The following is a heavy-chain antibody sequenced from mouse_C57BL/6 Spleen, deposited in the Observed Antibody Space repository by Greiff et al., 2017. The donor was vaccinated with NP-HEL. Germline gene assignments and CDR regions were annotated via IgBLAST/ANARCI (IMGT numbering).Heavy chain of an antibody. CDR2: IWTGGGT. V-gene: IGHV2-9-1*01. CDR1: GFSLTSYA. D-gene: IGHD1-1*01. Sequence: VQLVESGPGLVAPSQSLSITCTVSGFSLTSYAISWVRQPPGKGLEWLGVIWTGGGTNYNSALKSRLSISKDNSKSQVFLKMNSLQTDDTARYYCARKIFKDYYGSSYPNWYFDVWGTGTTVTVSS. J-gene: IGHJ1*03. CDR3: ARKIFKDYYGSSYPNWYFDV.